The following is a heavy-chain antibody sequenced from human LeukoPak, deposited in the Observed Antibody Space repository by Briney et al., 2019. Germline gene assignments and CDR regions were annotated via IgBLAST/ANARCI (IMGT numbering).Heavy chain of an antibody. CDR1: GFTLSNAW. CDR3: TTDPYDPRSGYSPEGGFEI. CDR2: IKSKTDGGTT. Sequence: GGSLRLSCAASGFTLSNAWMSWVRQAPGKGLEWVGRIKSKTDGGTTDYAAPVKGRFTISRDDSKNTLFLQMNSLKTEDTAVYYCTTDPYDPRSGYSPEGGFEIWGQGTMVTVSS. V-gene: IGHV3-15*01. J-gene: IGHJ3*02. D-gene: IGHD3-3*01.